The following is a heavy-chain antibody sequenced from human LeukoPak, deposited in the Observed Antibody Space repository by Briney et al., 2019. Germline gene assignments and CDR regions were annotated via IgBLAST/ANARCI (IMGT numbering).Heavy chain of an antibody. J-gene: IGHJ4*02. Sequence: GGSLRLSCEVSEGTFRNNWMSWVRQPPGRGREWLSAIGGEKSGSWTKSADSVQGRFTISRDNYENTLYLQMDSLTVEDTAVYYCARAGVISGRDYWGQGVLVTVSS. CDR3: ARAGVISGRDY. CDR2: IGGEKSGSWT. D-gene: IGHD3-3*02. CDR1: EGTFRNNW. V-gene: IGHV3-23*01.